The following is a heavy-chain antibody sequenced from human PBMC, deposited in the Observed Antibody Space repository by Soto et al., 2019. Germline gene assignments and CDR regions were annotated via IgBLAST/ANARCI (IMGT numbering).Heavy chain of an antibody. CDR3: VSEDGSLGPHSAFDE. D-gene: IGHD7-27*01. V-gene: IGHV3-21*01. CDR1: GLSFSTYN. J-gene: IGHJ4*02. CDR2: INGRSNYK. Sequence: GSLRLSCATSGLSFSTYNMNWVRQSPGKVLEWVSSINGRSNYKYYTDSVKGRFAISRDNPKNSLYLQMDSLRVEDTAVYYCVSEDGSLGPHSAFDEWGQGLLVTVS.